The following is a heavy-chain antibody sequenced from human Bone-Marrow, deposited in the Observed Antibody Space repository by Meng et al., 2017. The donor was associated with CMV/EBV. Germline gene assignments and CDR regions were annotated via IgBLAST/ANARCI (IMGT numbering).Heavy chain of an antibody. CDR1: GGTFSSYA. CDR2: IIPILGIA. J-gene: IGHJ6*02. D-gene: IGHD6-13*01. V-gene: IGHV1-69*10. Sequence: SVKVSCKASGGTFSSYAISWVRQAPGQGLEWMGGIIPILGIANYAQKFQGRVTITADKSTSTAYMELSSLRSEDTAVYYCARDLLYGSIAAAGTYYYYGMDVSGQGTTVTVSS. CDR3: ARDLLYGSIAAAGTYYYYGMDV.